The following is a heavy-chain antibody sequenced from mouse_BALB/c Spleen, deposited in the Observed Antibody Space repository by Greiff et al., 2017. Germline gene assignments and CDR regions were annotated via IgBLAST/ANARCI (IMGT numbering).Heavy chain of an antibody. J-gene: IGHJ4*01. CDR2: ISYSGST. V-gene: IGHV3-2*02. Sequence: VQLQQSGPGLVKPSQSLSLTCTVTGYSITSDYAWNWIRQFPGNKLEWMGYISYSGSTSYNPSLKSRISITRDTSKNQFFLQLNSVTTEDTATYYCARITTVVAPYYYAMDYWGQGTSVTVSS. CDR1: GYSITSDYA. CDR3: ARITTVVAPYYYAMDY. D-gene: IGHD1-1*01.